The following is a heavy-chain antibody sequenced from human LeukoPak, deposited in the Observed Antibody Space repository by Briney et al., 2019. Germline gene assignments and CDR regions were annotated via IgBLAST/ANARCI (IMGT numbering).Heavy chain of an antibody. Sequence: ASVKVSCKVSGYTLTELSMHRVRQAPGKGLEWMGGFDPEDGETIYAQKFQGRVTMTGDTSTDTAYMELSSLRSEDTAVYYCATEVRRDSSGYYYVSNYAFDIWGQGTMVTVSS. V-gene: IGHV1-24*01. D-gene: IGHD3-22*01. CDR2: FDPEDGET. CDR3: ATEVRRDSSGYYYVSNYAFDI. CDR1: GYTLTELS. J-gene: IGHJ3*02.